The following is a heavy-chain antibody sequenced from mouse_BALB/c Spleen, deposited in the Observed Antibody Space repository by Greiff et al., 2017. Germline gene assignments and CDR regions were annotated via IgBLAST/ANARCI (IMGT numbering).Heavy chain of an antibody. CDR3: ATYGNYVY. Sequence: VQLQQSGAELVKPGASVKLSCTASGFNIKDTYMHWVKQRPEQGLEWIGRIDPANGNTKYDPKFQGKATITADTSSNTAYLQLSSLTSEDSAVYYCATYGNYVYWGQGTTLTVSS. J-gene: IGHJ2*01. CDR2: IDPANGNT. D-gene: IGHD2-1*01. V-gene: IGHV14-3*02. CDR1: GFNIKDTY.